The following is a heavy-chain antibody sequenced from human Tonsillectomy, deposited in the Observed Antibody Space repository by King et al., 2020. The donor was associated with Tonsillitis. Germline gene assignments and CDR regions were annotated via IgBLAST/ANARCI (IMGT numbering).Heavy chain of an antibody. D-gene: IGHD3-16*01. CDR2: ISIYNGKT. J-gene: IGHJ6*02. Sequence: VQLVQSGAEVKKPGASVKVACKASGYIFSSYGISWVRQAPGQGLEWMGWISIYNGKTDYSQKLQGRVTMTTDTSTSTAYLEVRSLRSDDTDLYFLARERQHDGRAPWGQKRIHYFYGLDVWGQGTAVTVS. CDR1: GYIFSSYG. V-gene: IGHV1-18*04. CDR3: ARERQHDGRAPWGQKRIHYFYGLDV.